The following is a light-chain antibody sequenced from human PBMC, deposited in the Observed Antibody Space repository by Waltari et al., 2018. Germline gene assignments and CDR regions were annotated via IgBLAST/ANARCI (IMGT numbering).Light chain of an antibody. Sequence: NFMLTQPHSVSESPGKTVTISCTRSSGSIASNYVQWYQQRPGSAPTTVFYEDNQRPSGVPDRFSGSIDSSSNSASLTISGLKTEDEADYYCQSYDSSNNVFGSGTKVTVL. J-gene: IGLJ6*01. CDR1: SGSIASNY. CDR3: QSYDSSNNV. V-gene: IGLV6-57*03. CDR2: EDN.